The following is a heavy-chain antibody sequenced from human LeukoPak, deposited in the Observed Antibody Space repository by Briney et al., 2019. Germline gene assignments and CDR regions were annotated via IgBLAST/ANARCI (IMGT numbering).Heavy chain of an antibody. CDR3: ARDAAGKAMKGFDY. J-gene: IGHJ4*02. Sequence: PSETLSLTCTVSGGSISSGSYYWSWIRQPAGKGLEWIGRICTSGSTNYNPSLKSRVTMSVDTSKNQFSLKLSSVTAADTAVYYCARDAAGKAMKGFDYWGQGTLVTVSS. V-gene: IGHV4-61*02. CDR2: ICTSGST. D-gene: IGHD6-13*01. CDR1: GGSISSGSYY.